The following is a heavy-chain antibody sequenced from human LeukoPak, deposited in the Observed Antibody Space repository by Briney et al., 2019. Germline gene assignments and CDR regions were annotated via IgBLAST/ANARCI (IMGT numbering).Heavy chain of an antibody. Sequence: SETLSLTCTVPGGSISSYYWSWIRQPPGKGLEWIGYIYYSGSTNYNPSLKSRVTISVDTSKNQFSLKLNSVTAADTAVYYCARLSFYRFDPWGQGTLVTVSS. J-gene: IGHJ5*02. V-gene: IGHV4-59*08. CDR2: IYYSGST. CDR1: GGSISSYY. D-gene: IGHD3-16*01. CDR3: ARLSFYRFDP.